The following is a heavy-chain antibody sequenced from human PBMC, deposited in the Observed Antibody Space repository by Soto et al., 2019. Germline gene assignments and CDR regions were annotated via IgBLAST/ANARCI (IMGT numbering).Heavy chain of an antibody. Sequence: GESLKISCKGSGYSFTSYWIGWVRQMPGKGLEWMGIIYPGDSDTRYSPSFQGQVTISADKSISTAYLQWSSLKASDTAMYYCERRAQKLGYYYGMDVWGQGTKVTVYS. CDR1: GYSFTSYW. D-gene: IGHD6-6*01. CDR3: ERRAQKLGYYYGMDV. CDR2: IYPGDSDT. J-gene: IGHJ6*02. V-gene: IGHV5-51*01.